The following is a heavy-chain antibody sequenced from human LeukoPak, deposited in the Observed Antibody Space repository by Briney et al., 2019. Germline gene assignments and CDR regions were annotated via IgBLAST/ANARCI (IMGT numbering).Heavy chain of an antibody. Sequence: SETLSLTCTVSGGSISSGGYYWSWIRQPPGKGLEWIGYIYHSGSTYYNPSLKSRVTISVDRSKNQFSLKLSSVTAADTAVYYCARVDCGGDCYITPRYYFDYWGQGTLVTVSS. CDR1: GGSISSGGYY. CDR2: IYHSGST. CDR3: ARVDCGGDCYITPRYYFDY. J-gene: IGHJ4*02. V-gene: IGHV4-30-2*01. D-gene: IGHD2-21*01.